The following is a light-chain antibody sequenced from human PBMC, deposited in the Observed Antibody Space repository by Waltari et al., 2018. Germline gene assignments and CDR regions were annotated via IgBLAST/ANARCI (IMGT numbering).Light chain of an antibody. Sequence: DIQMTQSPSSVSAAVGDRVTISCRASQDVGSWLAWYQQRPGKAPNLLIHTASNLQSGVPSMFSGTRSGTEFTLIIDGLQPEDFATYFCQQSDSFPLTFGGGTKLEMK. V-gene: IGKV1-12*01. CDR2: TAS. CDR3: QQSDSFPLT. CDR1: QDVGSW. J-gene: IGKJ4*01.